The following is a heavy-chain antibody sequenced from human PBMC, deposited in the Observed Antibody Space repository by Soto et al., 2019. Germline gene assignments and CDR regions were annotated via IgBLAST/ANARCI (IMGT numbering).Heavy chain of an antibody. D-gene: IGHD6-19*01. V-gene: IGHV3-30*18. CDR1: GFTFSSYG. CDR3: AKDRSSGWSAFDY. J-gene: IGHJ4*02. Sequence: QVQLVESGGGVVQPGRSLRLSCAASGFTFSSYGMHWVRQAPGKGLEWVAVISYDGSNKYYADSVKGRFTISRDNSKNTLYLQINSLRAEDTAVYYCAKDRSSGWSAFDYWGQGTLVTVSS. CDR2: ISYDGSNK.